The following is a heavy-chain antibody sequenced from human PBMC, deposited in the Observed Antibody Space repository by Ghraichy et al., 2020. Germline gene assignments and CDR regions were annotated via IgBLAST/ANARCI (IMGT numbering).Heavy chain of an antibody. Sequence: GESLNISCAASGFTVSSNYMSWVRQAPGKGLEWVSVIYSGGSTYYADSVKGRFTISRDNSKNTLYLQMNSLRAEDTAGYYCARDLHCSSTSCSDYWGQGTLVTVSS. CDR1: GFTVSSNY. V-gene: IGHV3-66*02. CDR3: ARDLHCSSTSCSDY. CDR2: IYSGGST. J-gene: IGHJ4*02. D-gene: IGHD2-2*01.